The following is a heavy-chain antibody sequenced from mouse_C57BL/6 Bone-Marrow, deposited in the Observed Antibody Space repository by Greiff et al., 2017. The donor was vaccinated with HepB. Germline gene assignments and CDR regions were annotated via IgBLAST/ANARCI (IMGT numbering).Heavy chain of an antibody. CDR2: ISYDGSN. V-gene: IGHV3-6*01. CDR3: ALGDYDPFAY. CDR1: GYSITSGYY. Sequence: EVKLQESGPGLVKPSQSLSLTCSVTGYSITSGYYWNWIRQFPGNKLEWMGYISYDGSNNYNPSLKNRISITRDTSKNQFFLKLNSVTTEDTATYYCALGDYDPFAYWGQGTLVTVSA. J-gene: IGHJ3*01. D-gene: IGHD2-4*01.